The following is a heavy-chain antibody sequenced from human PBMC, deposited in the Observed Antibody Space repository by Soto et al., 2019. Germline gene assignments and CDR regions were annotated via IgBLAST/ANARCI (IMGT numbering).Heavy chain of an antibody. J-gene: IGHJ3*02. V-gene: IGHV3-30-3*01. D-gene: IGHD3-3*01. CDR1: GFTFSSYA. CDR3: ARCDDSNDAFDI. Sequence: QVQLVESGGGVVQPGRSLRLSCAASGFTFSSYAMHWVRQAPGKGLEWVAVISYDGSNKYYADSVKGRFTISRDNSKNTLYLQMNSLRAEDTAVYYCARCDDSNDAFDIWGQGTMVTVSS. CDR2: ISYDGSNK.